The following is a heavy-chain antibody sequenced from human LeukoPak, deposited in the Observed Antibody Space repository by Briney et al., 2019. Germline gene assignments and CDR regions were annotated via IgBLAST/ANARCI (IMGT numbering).Heavy chain of an antibody. V-gene: IGHV3-21*01. Sequence: GGSLRLSCAASGFTFSSYSMNWVRQAPGKGLEWVSSISSSSSYIYYADSVKGRFTISRDNAKNSLYLQMNSLSAEDTAVYYCASGVSKTTVRDGYWGQGTLVTVSS. CDR1: GFTFSSYS. D-gene: IGHD4-17*01. J-gene: IGHJ4*02. CDR3: ASGVSKTTVRDGY. CDR2: ISSSSSYI.